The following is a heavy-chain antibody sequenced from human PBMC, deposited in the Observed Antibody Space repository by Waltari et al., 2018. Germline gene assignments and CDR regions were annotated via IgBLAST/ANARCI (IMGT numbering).Heavy chain of an antibody. CDR2: IYYNEAT. J-gene: IGHJ6*02. CDR3: ARDRVVPADEPDYYGLDV. Sequence: QVQLQESGPGQVKPSETLSLTCDVSRGSIRSHYLSWIRRPPGKGLEWIGYIYYNEATNHNPSLMSRVTISVDTAKNQFALKLTSVTAADTAVYYCARDRVVPADEPDYYGLDVWGQGTTVTVSS. CDR1: RGSIRSHY. D-gene: IGHD2-2*01. V-gene: IGHV4-59*11.